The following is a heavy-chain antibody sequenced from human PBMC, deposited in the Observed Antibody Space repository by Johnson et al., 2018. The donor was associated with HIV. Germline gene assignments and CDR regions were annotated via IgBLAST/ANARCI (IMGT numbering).Heavy chain of an antibody. CDR2: IKQDGSEK. D-gene: IGHD2-8*02. J-gene: IGHJ3*02. CDR3: ARDRPLLYWRGAFDM. CDR1: GFTFKSYW. V-gene: IGHV3-7*05. Sequence: VQLVESGGGLVQPGGSLRFSCAASGFTFKSYWMRWVRQAPGKGLEWVANIKQDGSEKYYVDSVKGRCTISRENAKNSLYLQMNSLRAEDTAAYSCARDRPLLYWRGAFDMWGLGTMVTISS.